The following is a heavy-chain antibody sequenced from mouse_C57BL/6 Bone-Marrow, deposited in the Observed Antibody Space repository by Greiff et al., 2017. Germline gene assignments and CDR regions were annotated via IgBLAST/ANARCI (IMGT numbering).Heavy chain of an antibody. CDR1: GYPFPSYG. CDR2: IYPRSGNT. Sequence: VQLVESGAELARPGASVKLSCKASGYPFPSYGISWVKQRTGQGLEWIGEIYPRSGNTCYNEKFKGKATLTADKSSSTAYMELRSLTSEDSAVYFCARWGYCYYYAMDYWGRGTSVTVSS. CDR3: ARWGYCYYYAMDY. D-gene: IGHD2-3*01. V-gene: IGHV1-81*01. J-gene: IGHJ4*01.